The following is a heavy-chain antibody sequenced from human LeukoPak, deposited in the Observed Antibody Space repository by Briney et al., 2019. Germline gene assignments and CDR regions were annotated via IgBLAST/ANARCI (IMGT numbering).Heavy chain of an antibody. CDR3: ASLYDIVGTTVDY. Sequence: GASVKVSCKTSGYTFTNYYIHWVRQAPGQGLEWMGRIDPNTGGTKSAKNFQGRVTTTRDTSISTAYMALSGLRSDDTAVYYCASLYDIVGTTVDYWGQGTLVTVPS. V-gene: IGHV1-2*06. D-gene: IGHD1-26*01. J-gene: IGHJ4*02. CDR2: IDPNTGGT. CDR1: GYTFTNYY.